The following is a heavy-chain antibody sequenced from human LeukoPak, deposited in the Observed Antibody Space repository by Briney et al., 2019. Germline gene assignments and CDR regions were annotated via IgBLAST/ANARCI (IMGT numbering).Heavy chain of an antibody. J-gene: IGHJ4*02. CDR1: GFTFSSYD. CDR2: IGTAGDT. Sequence: GGSLRLSCAASGFTFSSYDMHWVRQATGKGLEWVSAIGTAGDTYYPGSVKGRFTISRENAKNSLYLQMNSLRAGDTAVYYCARGSRYYSYFGEFDYWGQGTLVTVSS. D-gene: IGHD3-10*01. CDR3: ARGSRYYSYFGEFDY. V-gene: IGHV3-13*01.